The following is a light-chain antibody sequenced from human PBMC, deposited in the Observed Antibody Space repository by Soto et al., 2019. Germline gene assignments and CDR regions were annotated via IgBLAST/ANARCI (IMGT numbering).Light chain of an antibody. CDR2: GAS. V-gene: IGKV3-15*01. CDR1: QSVSRK. J-gene: IGKJ1*01. Sequence: EIVITQSPATLSVSPGERATLSCRASQSVSRKLAWYQQKPGQAPRLLIYGASTRATGIPARFSGSGSGTELTLTISSLQSEDFAVYYCQQYNNWPPWTFGQGTKVDIK. CDR3: QQYNNWPPWT.